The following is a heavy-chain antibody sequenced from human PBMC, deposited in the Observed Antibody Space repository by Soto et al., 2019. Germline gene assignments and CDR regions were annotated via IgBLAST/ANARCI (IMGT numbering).Heavy chain of an antibody. Sequence: QVQLVQSGAEVKKPWYSVKVSCKASGGTFGSNGVAWVRQAPGQGLEWMGGFIAMLGTPTYAKKVQGRATITADESLTSSYLELRSLRSEDTAVYFCARGAMAKFDYWGQGPVVTVSS. J-gene: IGHJ4*02. D-gene: IGHD5-18*01. V-gene: IGHV1-69*01. CDR2: FIAMLGTP. CDR3: ARGAMAKFDY. CDR1: GGTFGSNG.